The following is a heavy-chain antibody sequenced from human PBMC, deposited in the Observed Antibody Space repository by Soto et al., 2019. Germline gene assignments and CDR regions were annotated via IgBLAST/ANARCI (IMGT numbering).Heavy chain of an antibody. J-gene: IGHJ4*02. V-gene: IGHV1-69*01. D-gene: IGHD6-19*01. CDR1: GGTFSSYA. CDR3: ARERIAVAGRMGWYFDY. CDR2: IIPIFGTA. Sequence: QVQLVQSGAKVKKPGSSVKVSCKASGGTFSSYAISWVRQAPGQGLEWMGGIIPIFGTANYAQKFQGRVTITADETTSTAYMELSSLRSEDTAVYYCARERIAVAGRMGWYFDYWGQGTLVTVSS.